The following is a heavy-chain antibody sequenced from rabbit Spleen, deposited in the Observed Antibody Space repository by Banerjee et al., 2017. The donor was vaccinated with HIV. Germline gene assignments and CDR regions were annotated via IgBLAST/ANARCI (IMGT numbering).Heavy chain of an antibody. V-gene: IGHV1S45*01. CDR1: GVSFSDKDV. Sequence: QEQLVESGGGLVQPEGSLTLTCKASGVSFSDKDVMCWVRQAPGKGLEWITCINIVTGISVYANWVSGRFIMSRTSSTTVTLQVSSQTATDTAAYSCARDAATGGYIDIYFNLWGPGTLVTVS. D-gene: IGHD1-1*01. J-gene: IGHJ4*01. CDR3: ARDAATGGYIDIYFNL. CDR2: INIVTGIS.